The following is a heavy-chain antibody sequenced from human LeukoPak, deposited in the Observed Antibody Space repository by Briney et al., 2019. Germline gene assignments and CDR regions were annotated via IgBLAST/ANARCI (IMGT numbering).Heavy chain of an antibody. CDR1: GGSFSGYY. V-gene: IGHV4-34*01. J-gene: IGHJ3*02. CDR3: VRVVSITMIVVVISDAFDI. CDR2: INHSGST. Sequence: SETLSLTCAVYGGSFSGYYWSWIRQPPGKGLEWIGEINHSGSTNYNPSLKSRVTISVDTSKNQFSLKLSSVTAADTAVYYCVRVVSITMIVVVISDAFDIWGQGTMVTVSS. D-gene: IGHD3-22*01.